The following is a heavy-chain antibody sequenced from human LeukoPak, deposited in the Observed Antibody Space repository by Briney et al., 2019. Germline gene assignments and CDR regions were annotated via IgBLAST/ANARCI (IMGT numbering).Heavy chain of an antibody. D-gene: IGHD1-1*01. CDR1: GGSISCGDYY. CDR2: IYYSGST. Sequence: TSETLSLTCTVSGGSISCGDYYWSWIRQPPGKGLEWIGYIYYSGSTYYNPSLKSRVTISVDTSKNQFSLKLSSVTAADTAVYFCARVHYYYYYYMDVWGKGTTVTVSS. J-gene: IGHJ6*03. V-gene: IGHV4-30-4*08. CDR3: ARVHYYYYYYMDV.